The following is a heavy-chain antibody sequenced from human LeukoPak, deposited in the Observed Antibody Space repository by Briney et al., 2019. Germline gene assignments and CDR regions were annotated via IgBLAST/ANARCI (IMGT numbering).Heavy chain of an antibody. CDR2: INHSGST. J-gene: IGHJ4*02. CDR1: GGSFSGYY. V-gene: IGHV4-34*01. D-gene: IGHD3-10*01. CDR3: ARHRRLSYYGSGSRSPPFDY. Sequence: SETLSLTCAVYGGSFSGYYWSWIRQPPGKGLEWIGEINHSGSTNYNPSLKSRVTISVDTSKNQFSLKLSSVTAADTAVYYCARHRRLSYYGSGSRSPPFDYWGQGTLVTVS.